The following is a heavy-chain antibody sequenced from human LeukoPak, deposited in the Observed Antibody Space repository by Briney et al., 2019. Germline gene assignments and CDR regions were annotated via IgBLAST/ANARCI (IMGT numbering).Heavy chain of an antibody. J-gene: IGHJ4*02. CDR3: ARGYSPTIRTTGNDY. CDR2: MNPNSGNS. D-gene: IGHD1-1*01. Sequence: GAPVKVSCKASGYTFTSHDINWVRQAAGQGLEWMGWMNPNSGNSGYAQNFQGRVIMTRDTSISTAYMELHSLRSEDTAVYYCARGYSPTIRTTGNDYWGQGTLVTVSS. V-gene: IGHV1-8*01. CDR1: GYTFTSHD.